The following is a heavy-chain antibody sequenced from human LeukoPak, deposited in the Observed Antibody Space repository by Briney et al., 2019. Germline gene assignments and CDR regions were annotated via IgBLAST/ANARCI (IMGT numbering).Heavy chain of an antibody. J-gene: IGHJ4*02. CDR1: GFTFSSYG. D-gene: IGHD2-2*01. V-gene: IGHV3-30*02. CDR3: AKGTSCSSTSCYQYYFDY. CDR2: IRYDGSNK. Sequence: GGSLRLSCAASGFTFSSYGMHWVRQAPGKGLEWVAFIRYDGSNKYYADSVKGRFTISRDNSKNTLYLQMNSLRAEDTAVYYCAKGTSCSSTSCYQYYFDYWGQGTLVTVSS.